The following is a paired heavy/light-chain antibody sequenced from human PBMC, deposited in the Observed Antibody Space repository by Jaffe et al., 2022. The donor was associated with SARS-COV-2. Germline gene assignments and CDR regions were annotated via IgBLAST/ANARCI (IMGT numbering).Heavy chain of an antibody. D-gene: IGHD3-22*01. V-gene: IGHV4-39*01. CDR2: YHRGRT. CDR3: ASPPYYYDSSGSGFY. J-gene: IGHJ4*02. Sequence: QLQLQESGPGLVKPSETLSLTCTVSGGSISSSSYYWGWIRQPPGKGLEWIGSYHRGRTYYNPSLQSRLSISVDTPKNQFSLKLSSVTAADTAVYYCASPPYYYDSSGSGFYWGQGTLVTVSS. CDR1: GGSISSSSYY.
Light chain of an antibody. CDR3: WLSYRSVLWV. Sequence: QAVVTQEPSLTVSPGGTVTLTCGSSTGAVTSGHYPYWFQQKPGQAPRTLIYDTNIKHSWTPARFSGSLLGGKAALTLSGAQPEDEAEYYCWLSYRSVLWVFGGGTKLTVL. J-gene: IGLJ3*02. CDR2: DTN. V-gene: IGLV7-46*01. CDR1: TGAVTSGHY.